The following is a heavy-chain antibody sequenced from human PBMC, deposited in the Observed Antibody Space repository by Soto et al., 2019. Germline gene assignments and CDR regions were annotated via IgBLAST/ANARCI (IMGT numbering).Heavy chain of an antibody. J-gene: IGHJ4*02. V-gene: IGHV4-39*01. D-gene: IGHD3-3*01. CDR2: IYYSGST. Sequence: QLQLQESGPGLVKPSETLSLTCTVSGGSISSSSYYWGWIRQPPGKGLEWIGSIYYSGSTYYNPSLKSRVTISVDTSKNQFSLKLSSETAADTAVYYCARQYDFWSGYYFGYWGQGTLVTVSS. CDR3: ARQYDFWSGYYFGY. CDR1: GGSISSSSYY.